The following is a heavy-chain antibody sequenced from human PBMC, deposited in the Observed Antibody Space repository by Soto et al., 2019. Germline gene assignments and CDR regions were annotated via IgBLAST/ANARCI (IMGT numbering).Heavy chain of an antibody. CDR2: VNPDNGGT. CDR1: GYTFTDNY. D-gene: IGHD3-3*01. J-gene: IGHJ6*02. V-gene: IGHV1-2*02. Sequence: ASVKVSCKASGYTFTDNYIHCVRQAPGQGLEWMGWVNPDNGGTTSAQKFQGRDTMTRDTSVTTAYMELSRLTSDDTAVYYCARDPRPPSGWLGFWEYGMDVWGQGTTVTVSS. CDR3: ARDPRPPSGWLGFWEYGMDV.